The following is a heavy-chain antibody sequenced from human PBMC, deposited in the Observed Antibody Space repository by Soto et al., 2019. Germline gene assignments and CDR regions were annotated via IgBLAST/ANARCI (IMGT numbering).Heavy chain of an antibody. CDR2: IYHSGST. CDR1: GGSISSGGYS. J-gene: IGHJ4*02. V-gene: IGHV4-30-2*03. Sequence: SETLSLTCAVSGGSISSGGYSWSWIRQPPGKGLEWIGYIYHSGSTYYNPSLKSRVTISVDTSKNQFSLKLSSVTAADTAVYYCARRDYGDYEDYWGQGTLVTVSS. CDR3: ARRDYGDYEDY. D-gene: IGHD4-17*01.